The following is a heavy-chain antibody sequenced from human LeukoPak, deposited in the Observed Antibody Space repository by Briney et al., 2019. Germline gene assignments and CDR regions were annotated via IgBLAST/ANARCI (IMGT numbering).Heavy chain of an antibody. Sequence: GASVKVSCKASGYTFTSYGISWVRQAPGQGLEWMGWISAYNGNTNYAQKFQGRVTITADESTSTAYMELSSLRSEDTAVYYCARSAAAGTDWGQGTLVTVSS. CDR2: ISAYNGNT. D-gene: IGHD6-13*01. V-gene: IGHV1-18*01. J-gene: IGHJ1*01. CDR1: GYTFTSYG. CDR3: ARSAAAGTD.